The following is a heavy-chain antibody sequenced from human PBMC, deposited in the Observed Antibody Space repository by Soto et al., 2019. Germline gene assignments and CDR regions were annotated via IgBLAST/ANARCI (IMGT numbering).Heavy chain of an antibody. CDR2: ISYDGSNK. CDR3: AGYCSGGSCEYYYYYGMDA. D-gene: IGHD2-15*01. J-gene: IGHJ6*02. Sequence: GGSLRLSCAASGFTFSSYAMHWVRQAPGKGLEWVAVISYDGSNKYYADSVKGRFTISRDNSKNTLYLQMNSLRAEDTAVYYCAGYCSGGSCEYYYYYGMDAWGQGTTVTVSS. CDR1: GFTFSSYA. V-gene: IGHV3-30-3*01.